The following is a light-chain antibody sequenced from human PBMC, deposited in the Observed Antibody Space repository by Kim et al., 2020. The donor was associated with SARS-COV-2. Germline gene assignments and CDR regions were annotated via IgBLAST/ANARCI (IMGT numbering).Light chain of an antibody. Sequence: EIVLTQSPGTLSLSPGERATLSCRASQSVSSNSLTWYQQKPGQAPRLFIYGASRRVTGIPDRFSGSGSGTDFTLTISRLEPEDFAVYYCQQYGSSLYTFGQGTKLEI. CDR1: QSVSSNS. CDR3: QQYGSSLYT. V-gene: IGKV3-20*01. J-gene: IGKJ2*01. CDR2: GAS.